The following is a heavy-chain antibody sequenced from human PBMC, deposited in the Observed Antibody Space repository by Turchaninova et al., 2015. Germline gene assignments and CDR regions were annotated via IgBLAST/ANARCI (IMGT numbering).Heavy chain of an antibody. CDR2: INNNGATT. CDR3: VKEGSPRPTDYYFDY. V-gene: IGHV3-64D*06. Sequence: EVQLVESGGGLVEPGGSVGLSWSASGFTFNSYALHWVRQAPGKGPEYVSAINNNGATTYYADSVKGRFTISRDNSKNTLFLQMSRLRPEDTAVYYCVKEGSPRPTDYYFDYWGQGTLVTVSS. J-gene: IGHJ4*02. D-gene: IGHD2-2*01. CDR1: GFTFNSYA.